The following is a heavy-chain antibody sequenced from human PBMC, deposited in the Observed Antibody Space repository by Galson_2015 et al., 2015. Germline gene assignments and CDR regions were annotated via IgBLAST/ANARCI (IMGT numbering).Heavy chain of an antibody. CDR1: GGTFSSYA. V-gene: IGHV1-69*13. J-gene: IGHJ4*02. CDR2: IIPIFGTA. D-gene: IGHD2-15*01. CDR3: AIDLGSYCSGGSCYSNG. Sequence: SVKVSCKASGGTFSSYAISWVRQAPGQGLEWMGGIIPIFGTANYAQKFQGRVTITADESTSTAYMELSSLRSEDTAVYYCAIDLGSYCSGGSCYSNGWGQGTLVTVSS.